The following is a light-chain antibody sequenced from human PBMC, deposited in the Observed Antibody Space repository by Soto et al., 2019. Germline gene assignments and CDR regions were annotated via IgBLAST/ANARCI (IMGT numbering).Light chain of an antibody. CDR2: GAS. J-gene: IGKJ5*01. Sequence: MMMTQSPATLSVSPGERVTLSCRTSHSVNSHVAWYQQKPGQAPRLLLYGASTRATGIPVRFSGSGFGTEFTLTISSLQSEDFAVYYCQQNKNWPLFGQGTRLEIK. CDR1: HSVNSH. V-gene: IGKV3-15*01. CDR3: QQNKNWPL.